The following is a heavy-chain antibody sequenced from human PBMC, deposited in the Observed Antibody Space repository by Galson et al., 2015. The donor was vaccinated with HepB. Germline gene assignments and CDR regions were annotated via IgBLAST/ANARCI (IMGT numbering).Heavy chain of an antibody. V-gene: IGHV1-69*04. D-gene: IGHD3-10*01. CDR2: IIPILGIA. CDR1: GGTFSSYA. Sequence: SVKVSCKASGGTFSSYAISWVRQAPGQGLEWMGRIIPILGIANYAQKFQGRVTITADKSTSTAYMELSSLRSEDTAVYYCARERVRSHMVRGVRFYYYYGMDVWGQGTTVTVSS. CDR3: ARERVRSHMVRGVRFYYYYGMDV. J-gene: IGHJ6*02.